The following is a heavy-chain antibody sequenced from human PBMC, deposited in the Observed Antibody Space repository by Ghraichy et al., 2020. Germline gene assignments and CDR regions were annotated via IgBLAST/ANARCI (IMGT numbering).Heavy chain of an antibody. CDR2: ISGSGGST. Sequence: LSLTCAASGFTFSTYAMSWVRQAPVKGLEWVSTISGSGGSTFYADSVKGRFTISRDNSKNTLYLQMNSLRAEDTAVYYCAKDRRDIVVVLATMALDYWGQGTLVTVSS. D-gene: IGHD2-2*01. V-gene: IGHV3-23*01. J-gene: IGHJ4*02. CDR3: AKDRRDIVVVLATMALDY. CDR1: GFTFSTYA.